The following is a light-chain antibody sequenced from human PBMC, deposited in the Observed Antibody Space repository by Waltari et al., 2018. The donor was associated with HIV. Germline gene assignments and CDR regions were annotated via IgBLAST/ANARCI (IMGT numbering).Light chain of an antibody. Sequence: SYELTQPPSVSVSPGQTATTTCSGDSLSGQYSSLYQQKPGQAPVAIIYKDTERPSGIPERFSGSSSGTTVTLIISEAQTEDEADYYCQSADTSGGFRVFGGGTRLSVL. CDR2: KDT. J-gene: IGLJ3*02. V-gene: IGLV3-25*03. CDR3: QSADTSGGFRV. CDR1: SLSGQY.